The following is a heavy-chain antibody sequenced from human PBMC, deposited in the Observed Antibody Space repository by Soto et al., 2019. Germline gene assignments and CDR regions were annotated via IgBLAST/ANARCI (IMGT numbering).Heavy chain of an antibody. CDR3: VSRIPSWVFDY. D-gene: IGHD2-21*01. CDR2: MYAGGDT. Sequence: LRLSCAASGFTFSNFAMTWVRQAPGRGLEWVSVMYAGGDTHYADSVKGRFTISRDKSENTLYLQMNSLRDEDTGVYFCVSRIPSWVFDYWGLGTLVTVSS. CDR1: GFTFSNFA. V-gene: IGHV3-23*01. J-gene: IGHJ4*01.